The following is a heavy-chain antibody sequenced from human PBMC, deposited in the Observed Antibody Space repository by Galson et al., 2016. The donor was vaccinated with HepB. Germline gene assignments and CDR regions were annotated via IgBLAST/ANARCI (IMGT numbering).Heavy chain of an antibody. CDR3: ARASNLGSYYYYGIYV. D-gene: IGHD1-26*01. CDR2: IWFDGSKK. CDR1: GFSFSGYG. Sequence: SLRLSCAVSGFSFSGYGMHWVRQAPGKGLEWVAVIWFDGSKKYYLDSVKGRFTISRDNFNNTLYLQMNSLRVEDTALYYCARASNLGSYYYYGIYVWGQGTAVTVSS. V-gene: IGHV3-33*01. J-gene: IGHJ6*02.